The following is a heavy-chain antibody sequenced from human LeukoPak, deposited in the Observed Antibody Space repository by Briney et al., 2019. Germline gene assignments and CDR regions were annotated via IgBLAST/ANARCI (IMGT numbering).Heavy chain of an antibody. J-gene: IGHJ6*03. Sequence: GGSLRLSCAASEFTFNKYYMSWVRQAPGKGLEWVANIKQGGSKKYNFDSVKGRFTISRDNDKNAPYQQMTRMRADGTALLYGVRDGRSLHNWNQKRRTYYMDVWRKGSTVTVS. CDR2: IKQGGSKK. D-gene: IGHD1-20*01. CDR1: EFTFNKYY. CDR3: VRDGRSLHNWNQKRRTYYMDV. V-gene: IGHV3-7*01.